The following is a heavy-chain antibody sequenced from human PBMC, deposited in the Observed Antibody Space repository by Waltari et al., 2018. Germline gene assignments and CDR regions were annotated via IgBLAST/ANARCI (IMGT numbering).Heavy chain of an antibody. CDR3: ATRRGDGGPTLAFDYCYGMDV. CDR1: GFTFSSYA. D-gene: IGHD2-21*01. CDR2: ISGSGGST. Sequence: EVQLLESGGGLVQPGGSLRLSCAASGFTFSSYAMSWVRQAPGKGLEWVSAISGSGGSTYYADSVKGRFTISRDNSKNTLYLQMNSLRAEDTAVYYCATRRGDGGPTLAFDYCYGMDVWGQGTTVTVSS. J-gene: IGHJ6*02. V-gene: IGHV3-23*01.